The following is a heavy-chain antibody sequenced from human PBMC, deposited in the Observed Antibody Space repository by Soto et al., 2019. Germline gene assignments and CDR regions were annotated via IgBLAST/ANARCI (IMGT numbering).Heavy chain of an antibody. V-gene: IGHV1-18*01. CDR3: ARIAAESDFAMDV. Sequence: QVQLVQSGAEVKKPGASLKVSCKASGYIFTTYIITWVRQAPGQGLEWMGWIRAYNGDTTYPQKVQGRVTMTMETSTSTAYMELRSLRSADTAVYYCARIAAESDFAMDVWGQGTTVTVSS. CDR2: IRAYNGDT. CDR1: GYIFTTYI. D-gene: IGHD6-25*01. J-gene: IGHJ6*02.